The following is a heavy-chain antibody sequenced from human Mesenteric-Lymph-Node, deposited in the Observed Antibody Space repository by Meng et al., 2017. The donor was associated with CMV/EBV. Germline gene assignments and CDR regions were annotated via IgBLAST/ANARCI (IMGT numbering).Heavy chain of an antibody. CDR3: AKGGSHDFDG. CDR2: FYTDSST. Sequence: GGSLRLSCAVSGFSVSTNYLTWVRQAPGKGLEWVSVFYTDSSTYYTDSVQGRFTISRDNSNNTVYLQMNSLRGDDTAVYYCAKGGSHDFDGWGQGTLVTVSS. J-gene: IGHJ4*02. D-gene: IGHD3-16*01. CDR1: GFSVSTNY. V-gene: IGHV3-53*01.